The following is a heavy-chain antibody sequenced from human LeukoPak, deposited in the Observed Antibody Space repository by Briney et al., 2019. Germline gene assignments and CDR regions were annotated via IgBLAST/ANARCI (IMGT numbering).Heavy chain of an antibody. J-gene: IGHJ5*01. CDR2: IYYSGTT. Sequence: SETLSLTCTVSGGSVNSGNYYWSWIRQPPGKGLEWIGYIYYSGTTNYNPSLKSRVTISIDTSKNQFSLKLNSVTAADTADYYCARAPVVRGVFGWFDFWGQGVLVTVSS. CDR1: GGSVNSGNYY. D-gene: IGHD3-10*01. V-gene: IGHV4-61*01. CDR3: ARAPVVRGVFGWFDF.